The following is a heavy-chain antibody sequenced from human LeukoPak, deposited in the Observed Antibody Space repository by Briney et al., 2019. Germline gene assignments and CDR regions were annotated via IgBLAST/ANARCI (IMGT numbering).Heavy chain of an antibody. CDR1: GYSISSGYY. D-gene: IGHD6-19*01. Sequence: SETLSLTCTVSGYSISSGYYWSWIRQPPGKGLEWIGEINHSGSTNYNPSLKSRVTISVDTSKNQFSLKLSSVTAADTAVYYCARGRQWLVHGGFDPWGQGTLVTVSS. CDR2: INHSGST. CDR3: ARGRQWLVHGGFDP. J-gene: IGHJ5*02. V-gene: IGHV4-38-2*02.